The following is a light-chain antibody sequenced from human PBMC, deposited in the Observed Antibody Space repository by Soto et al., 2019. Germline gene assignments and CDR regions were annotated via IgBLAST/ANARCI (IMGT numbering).Light chain of an antibody. CDR1: SSDIGGYIF. V-gene: IGLV2-23*02. CDR2: EVS. CDR3: CSYAGHFTGV. J-gene: IGLJ3*02. Sequence: QSALTQPASVSGSPGQSITISCTGSSSDIGGYIFVSWYQQHPGKAPKLIISEVSKWPSGVSNRFSGSKYGNTASLTISGLQTEDEADYYCCSYAGHFTGVFGGGTKLTVL.